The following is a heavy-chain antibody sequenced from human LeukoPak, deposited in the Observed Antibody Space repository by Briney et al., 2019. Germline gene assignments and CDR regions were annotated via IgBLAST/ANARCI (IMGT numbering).Heavy chain of an antibody. J-gene: IGHJ4*02. CDR1: GFTFSSYG. CDR3: ASRAGYTGSWSAFDY. D-gene: IGHD6-13*01. V-gene: IGHV3-7*05. Sequence: PGGSLRLSCAASGFTFSSYGMHWVRQAPGKGPEWVANIKQDGSEKYYVDSVKGRFTISRDNAKNSLYLQMNSLRAEDTAVYYCASRAGYTGSWSAFDYWGQGTLVTVSS. CDR2: IKQDGSEK.